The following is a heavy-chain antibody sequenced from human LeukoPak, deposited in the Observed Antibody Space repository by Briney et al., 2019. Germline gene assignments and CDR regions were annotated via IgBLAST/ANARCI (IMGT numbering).Heavy chain of an antibody. CDR1: GYTFTSYA. V-gene: IGHV1-3*01. D-gene: IGHD4-17*01. J-gene: IGHJ4*02. Sequence: ASVKVSCKASGYTFTSYAMHWVRQAPGQRLEWMGWINAGNGNTKYSQKFRGRVTITRDTSASTAYMDLSSLRSEDTAVYYCARARRGYGETAYWGQGTLVTVSS. CDR3: ARARRGYGETAY. CDR2: INAGNGNT.